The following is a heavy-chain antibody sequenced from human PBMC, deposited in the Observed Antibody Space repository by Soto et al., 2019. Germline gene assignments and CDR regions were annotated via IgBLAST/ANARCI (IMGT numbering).Heavy chain of an antibody. D-gene: IGHD6-19*01. V-gene: IGHV1-69*13. Sequence: SVKVSCKASAGTFSSYAISWVRQAPGQGLEWMGGIIPIFGTANYAQKFQGRVTITADESTSTAYMELSSLRSEDTAVYSCAADSSGWYAIDYWGQGTLVTVSS. CDR3: AADSSGWYAIDY. CDR1: AGTFSSYA. J-gene: IGHJ4*02. CDR2: IIPIFGTA.